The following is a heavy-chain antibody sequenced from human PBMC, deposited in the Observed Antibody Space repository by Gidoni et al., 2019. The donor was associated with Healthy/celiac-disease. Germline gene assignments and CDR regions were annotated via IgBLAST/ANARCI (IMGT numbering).Heavy chain of an antibody. CDR2: IHHSGST. D-gene: IGHD2-15*01. Sequence: QVQLQQWGAGLLKPSETLSLTCAVSGGSFSGYYWSWIRQPPGKGLEWIGEIHHSGSTNYNPSLKSRGTISVDTSKNQFSLKLSSVTAADTAVYYCARVGCSGGSCYRANYYYYGMDVWGQGTTVTVSS. CDR1: GGSFSGYY. CDR3: ARVGCSGGSCYRANYYYYGMDV. V-gene: IGHV4-34*01. J-gene: IGHJ6*02.